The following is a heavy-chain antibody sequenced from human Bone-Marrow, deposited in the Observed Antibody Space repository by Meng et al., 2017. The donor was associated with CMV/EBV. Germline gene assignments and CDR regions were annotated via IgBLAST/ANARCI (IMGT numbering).Heavy chain of an antibody. Sequence: GESLKISCAASGFTFSSYSMNWVRQAPGKGLEWVSAISSSSSYIYYADSVKGRITISRDNSKNSLYLQMNSLSAEDTAVYYCAGQYCSSTSCYAPRFDPWGQGTLVTVSS. J-gene: IGHJ5*02. CDR3: AGQYCSSTSCYAPRFDP. V-gene: IGHV3-21*01. D-gene: IGHD2-2*01. CDR2: ISSSSSYI. CDR1: GFTFSSYS.